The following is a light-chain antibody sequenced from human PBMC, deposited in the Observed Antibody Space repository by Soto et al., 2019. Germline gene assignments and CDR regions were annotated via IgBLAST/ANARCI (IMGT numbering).Light chain of an antibody. CDR3: QQYATSPRT. J-gene: IGKJ1*01. V-gene: IGKV3-20*01. Sequence: EVVLTQSPGTLSLSPGEIAALSFRARQSVSSRDLAWYQQRPGQAPRLLIYGASTRTTGIPDRFSGSGSGTDFTLTISRLEPEDFAVYSCQQYATSPRTFGQGTKVDIK. CDR1: QSVSSRD. CDR2: GAS.